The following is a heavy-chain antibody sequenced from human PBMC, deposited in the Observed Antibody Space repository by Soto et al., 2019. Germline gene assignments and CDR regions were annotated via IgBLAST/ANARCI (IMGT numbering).Heavy chain of an antibody. CDR3: ARGVCSVGSCYSRPLDALVI. J-gene: IGHJ3*02. Sequence: SVKVSCKASGXTFSSYTISWVRQAPGQGLEWMGRIIPILGIANYAQKFQGRVTITADKSTSTAYMELSSLRSEDTAVYYCARGVCSVGSCYSRPLDALVIWGQGTMVTV. V-gene: IGHV1-69*02. CDR2: IIPILGIA. CDR1: GXTFSSYT. D-gene: IGHD2-15*01.